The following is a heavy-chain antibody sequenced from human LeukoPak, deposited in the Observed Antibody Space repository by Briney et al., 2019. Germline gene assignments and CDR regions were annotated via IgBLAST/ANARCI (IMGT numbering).Heavy chain of an antibody. CDR1: GYSISSGYY. CDR2: IYHSGST. D-gene: IGHD1-1*01. J-gene: IGHJ5*02. Sequence: SETLSLTCAVSGYSISSGYYWGWIRQPPGKGLEWIGSIYHSGSTYYNPSLKSRVTISVDTSKNQFSLKLSSVTAADTAVYYCAKAGTTGIHHWFDPWGQGNLVTVSS. V-gene: IGHV4-38-2*01. CDR3: AKAGTTGIHHWFDP.